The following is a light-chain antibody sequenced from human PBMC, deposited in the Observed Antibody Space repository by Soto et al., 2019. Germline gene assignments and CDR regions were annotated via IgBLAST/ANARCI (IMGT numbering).Light chain of an antibody. CDR3: SSYTSSKTWV. V-gene: IGLV2-14*01. J-gene: IGLJ3*02. Sequence: QSALTQPASVSGSPGQSITISCTGTSSDVGGFKYVSWYQQHPGKAPKLMFYEVGNRPSGVSDRFSGSKSGNTASLTISGLQTQDDADYYCSSYTSSKTWVFGGGTKLTVL. CDR1: SSDVGGFKY. CDR2: EVG.